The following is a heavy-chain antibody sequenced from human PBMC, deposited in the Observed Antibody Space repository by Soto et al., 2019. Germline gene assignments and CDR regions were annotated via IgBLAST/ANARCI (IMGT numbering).Heavy chain of an antibody. CDR2: ISGSGGST. Sequence: GGSLRLSCAASGFTFSSYAMSWVRQAPGKGLEWVSAISGSGGSTYYADSVKGRFTISRDNSKNTLYLQMNSLRAEDTAVYYCAKGQHDYGDYHHRKIDYFDYWGQGTLVTVSS. CDR3: AKGQHDYGDYHHRKIDYFDY. V-gene: IGHV3-23*01. CDR1: GFTFSSYA. J-gene: IGHJ4*02. D-gene: IGHD4-17*01.